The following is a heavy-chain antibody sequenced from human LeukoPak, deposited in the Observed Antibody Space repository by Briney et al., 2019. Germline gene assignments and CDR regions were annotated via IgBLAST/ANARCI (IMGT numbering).Heavy chain of an antibody. Sequence: SETLSLTCTVSGASVSSDYWSWIRQSPGKGLEWIGYIYHSGHTMSNPSLKSRVSLSLDTSNNQFSLKLSSVSAADTAVYYCARHPFQYPFDHWGQGTVVSVSS. CDR3: ARHPFQYPFDH. V-gene: IGHV4-59*08. CDR2: IYHSGHT. J-gene: IGHJ5*02. CDR1: GASVSSDY. D-gene: IGHD2/OR15-2a*01.